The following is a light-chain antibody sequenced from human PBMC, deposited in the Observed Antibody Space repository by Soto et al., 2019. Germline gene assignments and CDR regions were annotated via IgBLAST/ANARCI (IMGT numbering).Light chain of an antibody. CDR2: GAS. J-gene: IGKJ1*01. V-gene: IGKV3-20*01. CDR3: QQYGRSPRT. Sequence: EIVMTQSPGTLSLSPGERATLSCRASQSVSSRLAWYQQKPGQAPRLLIYGASSRATGIPDRFSGSGSGTDFTLTISRLEPEDFAVYYCQQYGRSPRTFGQGTKVDI. CDR1: QSVSSR.